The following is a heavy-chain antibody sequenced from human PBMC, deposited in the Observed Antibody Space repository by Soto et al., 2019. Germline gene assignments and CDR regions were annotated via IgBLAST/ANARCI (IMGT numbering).Heavy chain of an antibody. CDR3: ARGVGSGTYYNQYNWFDP. V-gene: IGHV1-18*04. J-gene: IGHJ5*02. Sequence: ASVKVSCKASGYTFTSNYMYWVRQAPGQGLEWMGWINTYNGNTNHAQKLQGRVTMTTDTSTSTAYMELRSLRSDDTAVYYCARGVGSGTYYNQYNWFDPWGQGTLVTVSS. CDR2: INTYNGNT. CDR1: GYTFTSNY. D-gene: IGHD3-10*01.